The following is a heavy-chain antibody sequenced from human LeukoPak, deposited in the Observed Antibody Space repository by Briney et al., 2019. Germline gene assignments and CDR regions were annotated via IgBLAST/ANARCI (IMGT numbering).Heavy chain of an antibody. V-gene: IGHV3-21*04. Sequence: PGGSLRLSCAASGFTFTAYTINWVRQAPGKGLEWASYISGSTTDIYYADSVKGRFTISRDSSKNTLYLQMNNLRAEDTAKYYCASASPANDYWGQGTVVTVSS. D-gene: IGHD2-2*01. CDR3: ASASPANDY. CDR2: ISGSTTDI. CDR1: GFTFTAYT. J-gene: IGHJ4*02.